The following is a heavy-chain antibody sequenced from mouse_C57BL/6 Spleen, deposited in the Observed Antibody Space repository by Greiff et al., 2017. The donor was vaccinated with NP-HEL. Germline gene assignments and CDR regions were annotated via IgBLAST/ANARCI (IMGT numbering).Heavy chain of an antibody. V-gene: IGHV1-42*01. Sequence: EVQLQQSGPELVKPGASVKISCKASGYSFTGYYMNWVKQSPEKSLEWIGEINPSTGGTTYNQKFKAKATLTVDKSSSTAYMQLKSLTSEDSAVYYCARRLLLDYWGQGTTLTVSS. CDR1: GYSFTGYY. D-gene: IGHD2-10*01. CDR3: ARRLLLDY. CDR2: INPSTGGT. J-gene: IGHJ2*01.